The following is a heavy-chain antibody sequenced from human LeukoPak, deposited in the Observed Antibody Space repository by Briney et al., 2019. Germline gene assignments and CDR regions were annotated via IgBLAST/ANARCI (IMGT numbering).Heavy chain of an antibody. CDR2: IYTSGST. J-gene: IGHJ4*02. D-gene: IGHD4-17*01. CDR3: ARAAVTTTYFDF. Sequence: SETLSLTCNVSGGSISSISYYWSWIRQPAGKGLEWIGRIYTSGSTNYNPSLKSRVTISVDTSKNQFSLRLSSVTAANTALYYCARAAVTTTYFDFWGQGTLVTVSS. V-gene: IGHV4-61*02. CDR1: GGSISSISYY.